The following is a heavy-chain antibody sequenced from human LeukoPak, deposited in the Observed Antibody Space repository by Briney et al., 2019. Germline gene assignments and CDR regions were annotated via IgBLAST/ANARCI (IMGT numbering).Heavy chain of an antibody. CDR3: ATLSYYYYYYMDV. Sequence: ASVKVSCKASVYTFTSYDINWVRQVTGQGLEWMGWMNPNSGNTGYAQKLQGRVTMTRNTSISTAYMELSSLRSEDTAVYYCATLSYYYYYYMDVWGKGTTVTVSS. CDR1: VYTFTSYD. CDR2: MNPNSGNT. V-gene: IGHV1-8*01. J-gene: IGHJ6*03.